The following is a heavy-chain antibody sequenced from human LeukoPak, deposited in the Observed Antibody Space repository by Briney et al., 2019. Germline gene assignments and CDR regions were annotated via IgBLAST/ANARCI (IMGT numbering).Heavy chain of an antibody. CDR1: GFTFSSYG. J-gene: IGHJ4*02. D-gene: IGHD3-10*01. CDR3: AKVKPHDYYGSGSYQYYFDY. CDR2: ISGSGGST. Sequence: GGSLRLSCVASGFTFSSYGMSWVRQAPGKGLEWVSAISGSGGSTYYADSVKGRFTISRDNSKNTLYLQMNSLRAEDTAVYYCAKVKPHDYYGSGSYQYYFDYWGQGTLVTVSS. V-gene: IGHV3-23*01.